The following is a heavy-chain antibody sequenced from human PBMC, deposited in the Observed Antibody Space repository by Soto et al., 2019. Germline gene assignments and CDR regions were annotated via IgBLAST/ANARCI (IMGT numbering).Heavy chain of an antibody. V-gene: IGHV4-4*02. D-gene: IGHD3-22*01. CDR3: ARDQYYYDGGYYGMDV. Sequence: QVQLQESGPGLVKPSGTLSLTCAVSGGSISSSNWWSWVRQPPGKGLEWIGEIYHSGSTNYNPSLXSXVXIXXDKSKNQFSLKLSSVTAADTAVYYCARDQYYYDGGYYGMDVWGQGTTVTVSS. CDR1: GGSISSSNW. J-gene: IGHJ6*02. CDR2: IYHSGST.